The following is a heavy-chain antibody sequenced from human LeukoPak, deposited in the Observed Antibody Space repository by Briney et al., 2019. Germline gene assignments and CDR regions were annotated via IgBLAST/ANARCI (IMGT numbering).Heavy chain of an antibody. CDR3: ARDTYRQWLTQGGYFQH. CDR2: IKQDGSEK. V-gene: IGHV3-7*01. Sequence: GGSLRLSCAASGFIFSSYWMSWVRQAPGKGLEWVANIKQDGSEKYYVDSVKGRFTISRDNSKNTLYLQMNSLRDEDTAVYYCARDTYRQWLTQGGYFQHWGQGTLVTVSS. J-gene: IGHJ1*01. CDR1: GFIFSSYW. D-gene: IGHD6-19*01.